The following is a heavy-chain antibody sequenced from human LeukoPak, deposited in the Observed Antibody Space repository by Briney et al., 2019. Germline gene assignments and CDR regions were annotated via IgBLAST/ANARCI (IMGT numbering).Heavy chain of an antibody. CDR3: ASPAITTFDY. CDR2: IYYSGSP. V-gene: IGHV4-31*03. J-gene: IGHJ4*02. Sequence: PSETLSLTCTVSGGSVSSGGYYWSWIRQHPGKGLEWLGYIYYSGSPYYNPSLKSRVTISVDTSKNQFSLKLRSVTAADTAVYYCASPAITTFDYWGQGILVTVAS. D-gene: IGHD3-22*01. CDR1: GGSVSSGGYY.